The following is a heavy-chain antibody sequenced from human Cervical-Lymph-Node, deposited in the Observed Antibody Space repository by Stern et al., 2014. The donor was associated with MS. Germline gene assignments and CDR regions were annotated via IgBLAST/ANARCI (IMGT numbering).Heavy chain of an antibody. CDR3: ARGVLLGVLRY. CDR2: ISYDGSKK. V-gene: IGHV3-30*01. D-gene: IGHD3-10*01. J-gene: IGHJ4*02. Sequence: VHLVESGGGVVQPGRSLRLSCAASGFTFSSYAMHWVRQAPGKGLEWVAVISYDGSKKYSADSGKGRFTISRDNSKNTLYLQMNSLRAEDTAVYYCARGVLLGVLRYWGQGTLVTVSS. CDR1: GFTFSSYA.